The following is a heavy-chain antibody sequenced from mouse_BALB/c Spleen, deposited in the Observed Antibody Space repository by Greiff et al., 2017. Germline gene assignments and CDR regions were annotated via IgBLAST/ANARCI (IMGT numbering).Heavy chain of an antibody. V-gene: IGHV2-6-7*01. J-gene: IGHJ4*01. D-gene: IGHD2-14*01. Sequence: VQLQESGPGLVAPSQSLSITCPVSGFSFTGSGVNWVRQPPGKGLEWLGMIWGDGSTDYNSALKSRLSISKDNSKSQVFLKMNSLQTDDTARYYCARENRYGYAMDYWGQGTSVTVSS. CDR1: GFSFTGSG. CDR2: IWGDGST. CDR3: ARENRYGYAMDY.